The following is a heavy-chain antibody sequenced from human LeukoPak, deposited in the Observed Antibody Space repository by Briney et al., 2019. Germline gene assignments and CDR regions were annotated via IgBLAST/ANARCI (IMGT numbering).Heavy chain of an antibody. CDR3: ARLKPPSRLRFLERFDY. CDR1: GGSISSSSYY. D-gene: IGHD3-3*01. J-gene: IGHJ4*02. Sequence: KPSETLSLTCTVSGGSISSSSYYWGWIRQPPGKGLEWIGSIYYSGSTYYNPSLKSRVTISVDTSKNQFSLKLSSVTAADTAVYYCARLKPPSRLRFLERFDYWGQGTLVTVSS. V-gene: IGHV4-39*01. CDR2: IYYSGST.